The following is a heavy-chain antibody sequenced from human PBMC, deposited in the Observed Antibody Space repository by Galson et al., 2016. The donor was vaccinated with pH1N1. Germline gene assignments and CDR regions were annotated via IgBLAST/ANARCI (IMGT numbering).Heavy chain of an antibody. V-gene: IGHV3-7*01. Sequence: SLRLSCAASGFTLSSYWMSWVRQAPGKGLEWVANMNQDGNKKYYVGSVKGRFIISRDYSKNSLYLQMNSLRAEDTAMFYGVRAVGRAEAHWGQGTLVTVSS. D-gene: IGHD1-26*01. CDR1: GFTLSSYW. CDR2: MNQDGNKK. J-gene: IGHJ4*02. CDR3: VRAVGRAEAH.